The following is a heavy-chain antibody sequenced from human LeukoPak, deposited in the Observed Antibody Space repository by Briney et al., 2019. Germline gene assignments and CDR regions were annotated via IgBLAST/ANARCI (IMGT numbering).Heavy chain of an antibody. CDR2: INWNGGSK. CDR1: GLRFDDYG. D-gene: IGHD3-10*01. J-gene: IGHJ4*02. CDR3: ARAVDNYYGSGSYAY. V-gene: IGHV3-20*04. Sequence: GGSLRLSCAASGLRFDDYGMAWVRQAPGKGLEWISGINWNGGSKGYGDSVKGRFTISRDNGENSLYLQMNSLRAEDTALYYCARAVDNYYGSGSYAYWGQGALVTVSS.